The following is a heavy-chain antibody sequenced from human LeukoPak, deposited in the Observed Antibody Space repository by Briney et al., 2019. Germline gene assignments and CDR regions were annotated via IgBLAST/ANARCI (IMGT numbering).Heavy chain of an antibody. V-gene: IGHV3-23*01. J-gene: IGHJ6*03. CDR2: ISGSGGST. CDR1: GFTFSSYA. Sequence: PGGSLRLSCAASGFTFSSYAMSWVRQAPGKGLEWVSAISGSGGSTYYADSVKGRFTISRDNSKNTLYLQMNSLRAEDTAVYYCAKRDDSYYYYHMDVWGKGITVTVSS. CDR3: AKRDDSYYYYHMDV. D-gene: IGHD5-24*01.